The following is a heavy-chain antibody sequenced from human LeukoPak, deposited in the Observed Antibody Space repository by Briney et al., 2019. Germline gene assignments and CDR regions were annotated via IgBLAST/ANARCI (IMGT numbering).Heavy chain of an antibody. D-gene: IGHD6-13*01. Sequence: GGSLRLSCAASGFTFDDYAMHWVRQAPGKGLEWVSGISWNSGSIGYADSVKGRFTISRDNAKNSLYLQMNSLRAEDTAVYYCARTSSSWYWFDPWGQGTLVTVSS. CDR1: GFTFDDYA. V-gene: IGHV3-9*01. CDR2: ISWNSGSI. CDR3: ARTSSSWYWFDP. J-gene: IGHJ5*02.